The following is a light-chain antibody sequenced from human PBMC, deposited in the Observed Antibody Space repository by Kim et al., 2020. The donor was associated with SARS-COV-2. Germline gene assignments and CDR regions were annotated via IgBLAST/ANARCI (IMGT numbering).Light chain of an antibody. CDR3: QIWDIDTV. CDR2: SNN. J-gene: IGLJ2*01. CDR1: NIGRKS. Sequence: SVAMGQSARITCEGHNIGRKSVQWYQQRPPKAPVLVISSNNNGPSEIPERFSGSNSGDTATLTIRRTQAGDEADYYCQIWDIDTVFGGGTQLTVL. V-gene: IGLV3-9*01.